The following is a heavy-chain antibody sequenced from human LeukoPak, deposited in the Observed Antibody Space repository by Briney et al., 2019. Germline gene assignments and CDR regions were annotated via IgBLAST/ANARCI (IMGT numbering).Heavy chain of an antibody. CDR2: IRYDGSNK. Sequence: GGSLRLSCAASGFTFSSYGMHWVRQAPGKGLEWVAFIRYDGSNKYYADSVKGRFTISRDNSKNTLYLQMNSLRAEDTAVYYCAKDGHGRYCSSTSCYPEYLQHWGQGTLVTVSS. J-gene: IGHJ1*01. CDR3: AKDGHGRYCSSTSCYPEYLQH. D-gene: IGHD2-2*01. V-gene: IGHV3-30*02. CDR1: GFTFSSYG.